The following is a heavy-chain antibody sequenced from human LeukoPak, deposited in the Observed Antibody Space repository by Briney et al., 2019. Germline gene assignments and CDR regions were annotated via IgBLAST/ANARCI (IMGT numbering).Heavy chain of an antibody. D-gene: IGHD3-3*01. J-gene: IGHJ5*02. CDR2: ISAYNGNT. Sequence: ASVKVSCKASGYTFTSYGISWVRQAPGQGLEWMGWISAYNGNTNYAQKLQGRVTMTTDTSTSTAYMEPRSLRSDDTAVYYCARDQSKYYDFWSGINWFDPWGQGTLVTVSS. CDR1: GYTFTSYG. CDR3: ARDQSKYYDFWSGINWFDP. V-gene: IGHV1-18*01.